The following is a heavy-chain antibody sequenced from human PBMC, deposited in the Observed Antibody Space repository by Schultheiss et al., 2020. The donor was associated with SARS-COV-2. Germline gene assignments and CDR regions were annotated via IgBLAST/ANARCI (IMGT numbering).Heavy chain of an antibody. CDR1: GGSMSSYY. Sequence: SQTLSLTCTVSGGSMSSYYWSWIRQPAGKGLEWIGRINTSGSTNYNPSLKSRVTMSVDTSKNQFSLKLTSVTAADTAVYYCARGVHRASDYFDPWGQGILVTVSS. CDR2: INTSGST. J-gene: IGHJ5*02. V-gene: IGHV4-4*07. D-gene: IGHD4-11*01. CDR3: ARGVHRASDYFDP.